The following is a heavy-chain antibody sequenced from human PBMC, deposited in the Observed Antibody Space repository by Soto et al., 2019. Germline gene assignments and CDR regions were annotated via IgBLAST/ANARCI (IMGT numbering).Heavy chain of an antibody. J-gene: IGHJ6*03. CDR1: GFTFSDHY. Sequence: GGSLRLSCAASGFTFSDHYMDWVRQAPGKGLEWVGRTRNKANSYTTEYAASVKGRFTISRDDSKNSLYLQMSSLKTEDTAVYYCARGIGYGSGSPPLYYYYYMDVGGKGTTVTV. CDR2: TRNKANSYTT. V-gene: IGHV3-72*01. CDR3: ARGIGYGSGSPPLYYYYYMDV. D-gene: IGHD3-10*01.